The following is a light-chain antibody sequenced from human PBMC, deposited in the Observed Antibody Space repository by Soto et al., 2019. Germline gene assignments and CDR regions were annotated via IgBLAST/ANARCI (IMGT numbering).Light chain of an antibody. CDR2: RNN. CDR1: SSNIGSNY. V-gene: IGLV1-47*01. J-gene: IGLJ2*01. Sequence: QSVLTQPPSASGTPGQRVTISCSGSSSNIGSNYVYWYQQLPGTAPKLLIYRNNQRTSGVPDRFSGSKSGTSASLAISGLRSEDEDEYYCAAWDDSLSGRVVFGGGTKLTVL. CDR3: AAWDDSLSGRVV.